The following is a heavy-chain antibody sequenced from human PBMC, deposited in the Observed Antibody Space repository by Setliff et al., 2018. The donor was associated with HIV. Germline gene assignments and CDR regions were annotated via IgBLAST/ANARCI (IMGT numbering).Heavy chain of an antibody. CDR3: ARHRDPPGSRWIFYYYYMDL. CDR1: GDSVSGYY. D-gene: IGHD6-13*01. Sequence: ETLSLTCTVSGDSVSGYYWTWIRQPPGKGLEWIGDIYYTGSTNFSPSLKSRVTISIDTSKNQVSLRLSSVTAADTGVYYCARHRDPPGSRWIFYYYYMDLWGAGTTVTVSS. CDR2: IYYTGST. V-gene: IGHV4-59*08. J-gene: IGHJ6*03.